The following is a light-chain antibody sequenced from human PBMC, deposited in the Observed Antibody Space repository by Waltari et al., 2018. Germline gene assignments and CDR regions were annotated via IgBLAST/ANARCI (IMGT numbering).Light chain of an antibody. V-gene: IGKV3-15*01. CDR1: QSVSDK. Sequence: EKVMTQSPATLSVTPGERATLSCRASQSVSDKLAWYQNRPGQAPRRLIYASSTRVTGIPARFSGSGSGTEFTLTISSVQSEDVAVYYCQQYHDWLWTFGQGTKVEIE. CDR3: QQYHDWLWT. CDR2: ASS. J-gene: IGKJ1*01.